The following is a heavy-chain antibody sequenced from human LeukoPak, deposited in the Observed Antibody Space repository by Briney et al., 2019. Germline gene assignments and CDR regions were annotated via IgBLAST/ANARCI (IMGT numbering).Heavy chain of an antibody. D-gene: IGHD6-13*01. J-gene: IGHJ4*02. V-gene: IGHV1-8*03. CDR2: MNPNSGNT. Sequence: ASVKVSRKASGYTLTSYDINWVRQATGQGLEWVGWMNPNSGNTGYAQKFQGRVTITRNTSISTAYMELSRLRSDDTAVYYCARGARSSSWYFEFDYWGQGTLVTVSS. CDR3: ARGARSSSWYFEFDY. CDR1: GYTLTSYD.